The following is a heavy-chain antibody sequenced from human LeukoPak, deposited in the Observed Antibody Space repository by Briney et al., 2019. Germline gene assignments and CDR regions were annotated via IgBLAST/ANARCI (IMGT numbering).Heavy chain of an antibody. CDR1: GGSISSSSYY. CDR3: ASLHPGFDY. CDR2: IYYSGST. V-gene: IGHV4-39*01. Sequence: ASETLSLTCTVSGGSISSSSYYWGWIRQPPGKGLEWIGSIYYSGSTYYNPSLKSRVTISVDTSKNQFSLKLSSVTAADTAVYYCASLHPGFDYWGQGTLVTVSS. D-gene: IGHD3-10*01. J-gene: IGHJ4*02.